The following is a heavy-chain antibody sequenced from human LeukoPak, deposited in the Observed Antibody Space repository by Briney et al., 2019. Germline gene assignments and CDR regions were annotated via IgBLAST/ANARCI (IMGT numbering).Heavy chain of an antibody. CDR1: GYTFTGYY. CDR2: INPNSGGT. Sequence: ASVKVSCKASGYTFTGYYMHWVRQAPGQGLEWMGWINPNSGGTNYGQKFQGRVTMTTHTSTSTAYMELRALTSDDTAMYSCARELGNYFDYWGQGTLVTVSS. D-gene: IGHD3-16*01. J-gene: IGHJ4*02. CDR3: ARELGNYFDY. V-gene: IGHV1-2*02.